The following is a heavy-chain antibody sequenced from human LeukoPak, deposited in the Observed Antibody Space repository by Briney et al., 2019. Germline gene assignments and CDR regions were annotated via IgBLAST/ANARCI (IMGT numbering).Heavy chain of an antibody. CDR3: ARADDYSNYFDY. Sequence: PSETLSLTCTVSGGSISSSSYYWGWIRQPPGKGLEWIGSIYYSGSTYYNPSLKSRVTISVDTSKNQFSLKLSSVTAADTAVYYCARADDYSNYFDYWGQGTLVTVSS. D-gene: IGHD4-11*01. CDR2: IYYSGST. J-gene: IGHJ4*02. CDR1: GGSISSSSYY. V-gene: IGHV4-39*07.